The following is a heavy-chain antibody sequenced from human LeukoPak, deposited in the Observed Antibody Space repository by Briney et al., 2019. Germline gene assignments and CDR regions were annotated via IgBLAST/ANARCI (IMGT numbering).Heavy chain of an antibody. CDR2: IDPSDSYT. CDR1: GYSFTSYW. D-gene: IGHD3-10*01. V-gene: IGHV5-10-1*01. Sequence: GESLKISCKGSGYSFTSYWISWVRQMPGKGLGWMGRIDPSDSYTNYSPSFQGHVTISADKSISTAYLQWSSLKASDTAMYYCARNPYGSGNYFDYWGQGTLVTVSS. CDR3: ARNPYGSGNYFDY. J-gene: IGHJ4*02.